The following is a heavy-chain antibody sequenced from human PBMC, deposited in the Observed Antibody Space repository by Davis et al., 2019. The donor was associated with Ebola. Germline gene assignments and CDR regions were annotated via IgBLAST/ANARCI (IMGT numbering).Heavy chain of an antibody. V-gene: IGHV3-48*04. Sequence: GESLKISCAASGFTFSSYAMSWVRQAPGKGLEWVSYISSSGSAIHNADSVKGRFTISRDNAKNSLYLQMNSLKTEDTAVYYCTTALDMGMDVWGQGTTVTVSS. J-gene: IGHJ6*02. CDR1: GFTFSSYA. CDR3: TTALDMGMDV. CDR2: ISSSGSAI. D-gene: IGHD4-17*01.